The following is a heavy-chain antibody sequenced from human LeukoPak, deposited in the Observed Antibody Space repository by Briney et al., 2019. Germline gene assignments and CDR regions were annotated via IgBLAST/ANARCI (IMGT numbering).Heavy chain of an antibody. CDR3: ARDLGAGYSSSWYPQD. V-gene: IGHV1-2*02. D-gene: IGHD6-13*01. J-gene: IGHJ4*02. CDR1: GYTFTGYY. Sequence: ASVKVSCKASGYTFTGYYMHWVRQAPGQGLEWMGWINPNSGGTNYAQKFQGRVTMTRDTSISTAYMELSRLRSDDTAVYYCARDLGAGYSSSWYPQDWGQGTLVTVSS. CDR2: INPNSGGT.